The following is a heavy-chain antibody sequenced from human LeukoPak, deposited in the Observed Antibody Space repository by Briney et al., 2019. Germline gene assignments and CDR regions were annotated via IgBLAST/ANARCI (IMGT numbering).Heavy chain of an antibody. V-gene: IGHV4-4*02. Sequence: SETLSLTCAVSGGSISRSNWWSWVRQPPGKGLQWIGEIHHSGSTDYNPSLKSRVTISVDKSKNHFSLKLNSVTAADTAVYYCAKSNGYGLVDIWGQGTMVTVSS. CDR3: AKSNGYGLVDI. CDR1: GGSISRSNW. D-gene: IGHD3-10*01. J-gene: IGHJ3*02. CDR2: IHHSGST.